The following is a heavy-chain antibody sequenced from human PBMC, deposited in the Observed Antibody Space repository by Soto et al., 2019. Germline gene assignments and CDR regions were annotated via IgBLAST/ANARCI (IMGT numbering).Heavy chain of an antibody. V-gene: IGHV3-21*01. Sequence: GGSLRLSCAASGFTFSSYSMNWVRQAPGKGLEWVSSISSSSSYKKYADSVKGRITISRDNAKNSLSLQMNSLRAEDTAVYYCARDPPDSSGQLYYFDYWGQGTLVTVSS. CDR3: ARDPPDSSGQLYYFDY. CDR2: ISSSSSYK. CDR1: GFTFSSYS. J-gene: IGHJ4*02. D-gene: IGHD6-19*01.